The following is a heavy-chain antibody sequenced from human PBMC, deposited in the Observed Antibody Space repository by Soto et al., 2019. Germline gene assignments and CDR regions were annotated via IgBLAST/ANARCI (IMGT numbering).Heavy chain of an antibody. J-gene: IGHJ6*02. Sequence: HPGGSLRLSCAACDFSFSRYSMSWVRHAPGKGLERVSAISGRGGSTHYADSVNGRFTISRDNSKNTLYLQMNRLRAEDKAVYYCARGLEGPGVFGMDVWAQGTTVTVSS. V-gene: IGHV3-23*01. D-gene: IGHD1-1*01. CDR3: ARGLEGPGVFGMDV. CDR2: ISGRGGST. CDR1: DFSFSRYS.